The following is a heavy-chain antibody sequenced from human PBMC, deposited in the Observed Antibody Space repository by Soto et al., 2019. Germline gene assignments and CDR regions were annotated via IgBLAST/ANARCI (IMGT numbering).Heavy chain of an antibody. CDR1: GGSFSGYY. Sequence: QVQLQQWGAGLLKPSETLSLTCAVYGGSFSGYYWSWIRQPPGKGLEWIGEINNSRSTNYNPSLKSRVTISVDTSKNQFSLELSPVTAADPAVYCFARMWSGYYSHWGQGTLVTVSS. CDR3: ARMWSGYYSH. D-gene: IGHD6-25*01. CDR2: INNSRST. V-gene: IGHV4-34*01. J-gene: IGHJ4*02.